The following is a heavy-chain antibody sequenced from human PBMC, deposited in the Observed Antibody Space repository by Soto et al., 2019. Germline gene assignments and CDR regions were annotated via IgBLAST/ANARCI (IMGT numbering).Heavy chain of an antibody. CDR2: IYPGDSDT. J-gene: IGHJ6*02. CDR3: ARHIRRYCSSTSCPLYGMDV. CDR1: GYSFTSYW. D-gene: IGHD2-2*01. Sequence: GESLKISCNGSGYSFTSYWICWVRQMPWKGLEWMGIIYPGDSDTRYSPSFQGQVTISADKSISTAYLQWSSLKASDTAMYYCARHIRRYCSSTSCPLYGMDVWGQGTTVTAP. V-gene: IGHV5-51*01.